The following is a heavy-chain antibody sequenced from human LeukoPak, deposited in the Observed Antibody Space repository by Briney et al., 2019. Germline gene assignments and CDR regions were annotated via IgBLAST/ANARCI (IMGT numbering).Heavy chain of an antibody. CDR1: GYSFTRYW. D-gene: IGHD5-12*01. J-gene: IGHJ6*02. Sequence: GESLKISCKGSGYSFTRYWIGWVRQMPGKGLEWMGIIYPGDSDTRYSPSFQGQVTISADKSISTAYLQWSSLKASDTAMYYCARHLSSGYELGGQKSMDVWGQGTTVTVSS. V-gene: IGHV5-51*01. CDR2: IYPGDSDT. CDR3: ARHLSSGYELGGQKSMDV.